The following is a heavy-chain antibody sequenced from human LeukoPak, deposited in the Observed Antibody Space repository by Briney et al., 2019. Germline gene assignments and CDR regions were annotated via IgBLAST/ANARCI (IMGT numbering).Heavy chain of an antibody. J-gene: IGHJ3*02. Sequence: GESLQISCKGSGYSFTSYWIGCVRQLPGKGLEWMVIIYPGDSGTRYSPSFQGQVSISADKYIRNAYLQWSNLQASDTATFYCGRLFTMVRGVPSSAFDIWGQGTMVTVSS. D-gene: IGHD3-10*01. CDR1: GYSFTSYW. CDR2: IYPGDSGT. CDR3: GRLFTMVRGVPSSAFDI. V-gene: IGHV5-51*01.